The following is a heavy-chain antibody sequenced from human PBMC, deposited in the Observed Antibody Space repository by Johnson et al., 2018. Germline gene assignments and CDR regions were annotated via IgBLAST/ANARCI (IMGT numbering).Heavy chain of an antibody. D-gene: IGHD1-7*01. CDR1: GGPLTAYY. J-gene: IGHJ6*03. CDR3: ARGNYYDQLDYYMDV. Sequence: QVQLQESGPGLVKPSEPLSLTCAVSGGPLTAYYWTWIRRPPGTGLEWIGDIYYDGPTKYNPSLKSRVTISADTSKNQFSLKLASVTAADTAVYYCARGNYYDQLDYYMDVWGKGTTVTVSS. CDR2: IYYDGPT. V-gene: IGHV4-59*01.